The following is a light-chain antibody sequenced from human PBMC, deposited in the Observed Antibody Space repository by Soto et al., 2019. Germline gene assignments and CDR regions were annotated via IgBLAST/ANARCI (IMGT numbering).Light chain of an antibody. CDR3: QHYDHLPIT. CDR2: DAS. V-gene: IGKV1-33*01. J-gene: IGKJ5*01. Sequence: DIQMTQSPSSLSASVGDRVTITCQASQDITNYLNWYQQKPGRAPRLLLYDASSLETWVPSRFSGSGSGTDFTLTISSLQPEDVATYYCQHYDHLPITFGQGTRLEIK. CDR1: QDITNY.